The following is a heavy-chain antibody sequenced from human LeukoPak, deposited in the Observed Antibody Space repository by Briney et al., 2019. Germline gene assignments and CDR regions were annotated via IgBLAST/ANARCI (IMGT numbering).Heavy chain of an antibody. D-gene: IGHD1-1*01. Sequence: SETLSLTCTVSGGSISSYFWTWVRQSAGNGLEWIGRIYTGGVTNYNPSLKSRLSISLDTSKNQFSLKLTSLTAADTAIYYCARATAWNYHFYMDVWGKGTTVSVSS. CDR2: IYTGGVT. V-gene: IGHV4-4*07. CDR3: ARATAWNYHFYMDV. J-gene: IGHJ6*03. CDR1: GGSISSYF.